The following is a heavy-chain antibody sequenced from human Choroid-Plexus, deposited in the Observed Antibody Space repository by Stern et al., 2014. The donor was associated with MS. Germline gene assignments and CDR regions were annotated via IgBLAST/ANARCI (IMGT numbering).Heavy chain of an antibody. V-gene: IGHV3-7*01. CDR3: ARVYNTIYGIVTQRGSGLDV. CDR2: IKEDGNEK. D-gene: IGHD3-3*01. Sequence: EVQLVESGGGLVQPGGSLTISCTAAGFTFGNSWMTWVRQAPGKGLEWVANIKEDGNEKNYVDSVKGRFTISRDNARNSLYLQMNMLRVKDTDLYYCARVYNTIYGIVTQRGSGLDVWGQGTTVIVSS. J-gene: IGHJ6*02. CDR1: GFTFGNSW.